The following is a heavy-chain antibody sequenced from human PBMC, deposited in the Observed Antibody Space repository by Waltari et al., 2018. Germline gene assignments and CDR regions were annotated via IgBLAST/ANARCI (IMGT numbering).Heavy chain of an antibody. Sequence: QVQLVQSGAEVKKPGSSVKVSCKASGGTFSSYAISWVRQAPGKGLEWMGGSIHIFGTENYAQKFQGRVTITADESTSTAYMELSSLRSGDTAVYYCARDLVYCSSTSCQYNWFDPWGQGTLVTVSS. V-gene: IGHV1-69*01. J-gene: IGHJ5*02. CDR1: GGTFSSYA. CDR3: ARDLVYCSSTSCQYNWFDP. CDR2: SIHIFGTE. D-gene: IGHD2-2*01.